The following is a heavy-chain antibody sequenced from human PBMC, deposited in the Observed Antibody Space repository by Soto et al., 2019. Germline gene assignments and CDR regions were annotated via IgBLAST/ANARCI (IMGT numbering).Heavy chain of an antibody. D-gene: IGHD5-18*01. Sequence: GGSLRLSCAASGFTFSSYAMSWVRQAPGKGLEWVSAISGSGGSTYYADSVKGRFTISRDNSKNTLYLQMNSLRAEDTAVYYCAKDGGYSYGYSPRYYYGMDVWGQGTTVTSP. CDR1: GFTFSSYA. J-gene: IGHJ6*02. CDR3: AKDGGYSYGYSPRYYYGMDV. CDR2: ISGSGGST. V-gene: IGHV3-23*01.